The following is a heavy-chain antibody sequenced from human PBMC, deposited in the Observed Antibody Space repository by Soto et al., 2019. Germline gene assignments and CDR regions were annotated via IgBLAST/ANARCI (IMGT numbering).Heavy chain of an antibody. D-gene: IGHD2-2*01. Sequence: GGSLRLSCAASGFTFRRYWMHWVRQAPGKGLEWVSYISSSSSTIYYADSVKGRFTISRDNAKNSLYLQMNSLRDEDTAVYYCARDSVIVLVPAAIRGMDVWGQGTTVTVSS. CDR3: ARDSVIVLVPAAIRGMDV. J-gene: IGHJ6*02. CDR2: ISSSSSTI. V-gene: IGHV3-48*02. CDR1: GFTFRRYW.